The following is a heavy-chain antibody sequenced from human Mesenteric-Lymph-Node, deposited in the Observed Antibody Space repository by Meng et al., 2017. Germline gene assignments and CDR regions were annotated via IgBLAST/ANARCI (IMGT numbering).Heavy chain of an antibody. D-gene: IGHD4-17*01. Sequence: GQALATLSGSLAPTCDVPRVSFGNYQWWSCVRQAPGKGLEWIGEIYHNGRTNYNPSVKSRVSMSVDKSQNHFSLRLSSVTAADTAVYYCTTLYGDSISWGQATLVTVSS. V-gene: IGHV4-4*02. J-gene: IGHJ4*02. CDR1: RVSFGNYQW. CDR3: TTLYGDSIS. CDR2: IYHNGRT.